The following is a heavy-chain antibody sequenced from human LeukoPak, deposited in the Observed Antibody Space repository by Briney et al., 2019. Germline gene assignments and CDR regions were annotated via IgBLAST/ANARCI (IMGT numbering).Heavy chain of an antibody. CDR1: GGSINNYY. CDR2: IHYSGST. CDR3: ARYSYDSSGYYCRFDY. V-gene: IGHV4-59*01. J-gene: IGHJ4*02. Sequence: SETLSLTCSVSGGSINNYYWSWIREPPGKGLEWIGYIHYSGSTDYNPSLRSRVTISVDTSKNQFSVKLSSVTAVDTAVYYCARYSYDSSGYYCRFDYWGQGTLVTVSS. D-gene: IGHD3-22*01.